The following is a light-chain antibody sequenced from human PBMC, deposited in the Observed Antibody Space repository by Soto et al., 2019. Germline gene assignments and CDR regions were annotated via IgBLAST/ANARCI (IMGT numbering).Light chain of an antibody. CDR3: QQYVTSPWA. CDR2: GAS. J-gene: IGKJ1*01. V-gene: IGKV3-20*01. Sequence: EIVLTQSTGTLSLSPGERATLSCRASQSVSSSFLAWYQQKPGQAPRLLIYGASNRATSIPDRFSGSGSGTDFTLTISRLEPEDFAVYYCQQYVTSPWAFGQGTKVAIE. CDR1: QSVSSSF.